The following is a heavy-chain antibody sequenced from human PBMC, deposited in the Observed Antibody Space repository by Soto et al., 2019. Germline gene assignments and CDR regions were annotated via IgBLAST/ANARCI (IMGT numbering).Heavy chain of an antibody. Sequence: SETLSLTCAVYGGSFSGYYWSWIRQPPGKGLEWIGEINHSGSTNYNPSLKSRVTISVDTSKNQFSLKLSSVTAADTAVYYCARVRWNYVLSYFDYWGQGTLVTVSS. CDR3: ARVRWNYVLSYFDY. D-gene: IGHD1-7*01. J-gene: IGHJ4*02. CDR2: INHSGST. V-gene: IGHV4-34*01. CDR1: GGSFSGYY.